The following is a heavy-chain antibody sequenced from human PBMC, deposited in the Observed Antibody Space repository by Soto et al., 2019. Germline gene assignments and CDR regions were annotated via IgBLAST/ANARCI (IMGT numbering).Heavy chain of an antibody. J-gene: IGHJ3*02. Sequence: ASVKVSCKASGYTFTSYDINWVRQATGQGLEWMGWMNPNSGNTGYAQKFQGRVTMTRNTSISTAYMELSSLRSEDTAVYYCARIRGRCSSTSCPAGDAFDIWGQGTMVTVSS. D-gene: IGHD2-2*01. V-gene: IGHV1-8*01. CDR2: MNPNSGNT. CDR3: ARIRGRCSSTSCPAGDAFDI. CDR1: GYTFTSYD.